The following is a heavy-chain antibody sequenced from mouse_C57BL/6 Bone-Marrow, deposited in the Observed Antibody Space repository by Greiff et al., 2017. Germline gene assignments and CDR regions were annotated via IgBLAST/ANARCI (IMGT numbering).Heavy chain of an antibody. D-gene: IGHD1-1*01. CDR3: ARDPLYYYGSSWFAC. CDR2: IYPRSGNT. V-gene: IGHV1-81*01. CDR1: GYTFTSYG. J-gene: IGHJ3*01. Sequence: QVQLKESGAELARPGASVKLSSKASGYTFTSYGISWVKQRTGQGLEWIGEIYPRSGNTYYNEKFKGKATLAADKSSSTAYMELRSLTSEDSAVYFCARDPLYYYGSSWFACWGQGTLVTVSA.